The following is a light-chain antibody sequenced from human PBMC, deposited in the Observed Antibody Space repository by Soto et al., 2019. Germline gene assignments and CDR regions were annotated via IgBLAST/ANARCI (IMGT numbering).Light chain of an antibody. Sequence: SVLTQPPSASGSPGQSVTISCTGTSSDVGGYNYVSWYQQHTGKARKLMIYEVSKRPSGVPDRFSGSKSGNTASLTVSGLQAEDEADYYCSSYAVSHNYVFGTGTKVTVL. J-gene: IGLJ1*01. V-gene: IGLV2-8*01. CDR2: EVS. CDR3: SSYAVSHNYV. CDR1: SSDVGGYNY.